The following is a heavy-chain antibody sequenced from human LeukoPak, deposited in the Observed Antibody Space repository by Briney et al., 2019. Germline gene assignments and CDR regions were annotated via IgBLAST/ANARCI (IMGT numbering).Heavy chain of an antibody. D-gene: IGHD6-13*01. V-gene: IGHV3-23*01. Sequence: PGGSLRLSCAASGFTFSSYGMSWVRQAPGKGLEWVSAISGSGGSTYYADSVKGRFTISRDNAKNSLCLQMNSLRAEDTAVYYCARVRIAAAGKGFDYWGQGTLVTVSS. CDR3: ARVRIAAAGKGFDY. CDR2: ISGSGGST. J-gene: IGHJ4*02. CDR1: GFTFSSYG.